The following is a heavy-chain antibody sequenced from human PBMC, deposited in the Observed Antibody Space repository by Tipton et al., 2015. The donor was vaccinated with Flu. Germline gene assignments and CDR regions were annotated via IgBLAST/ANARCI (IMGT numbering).Heavy chain of an antibody. CDR3: ARVAHNWNYSIDY. CDR1: GYSMRSDYF. D-gene: IGHD1-7*01. V-gene: IGHV4-38-2*02. J-gene: IGHJ4*02. Sequence: TLSLTCTVSGYSMRSDYFWGWIRQPPGKGLEWIGNIHYSGSPHYNPSLKSRVTISIDTSKHQFSLRLRSVTAADTAVYYCARVAHNWNYSIDYWGQGTLVTVSS. CDR2: IHYSGSP.